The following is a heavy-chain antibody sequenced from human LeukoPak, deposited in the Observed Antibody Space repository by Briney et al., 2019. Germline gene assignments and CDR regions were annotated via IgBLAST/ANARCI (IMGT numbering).Heavy chain of an antibody. D-gene: IGHD3-10*01. CDR2: IYTDGRT. J-gene: IGHJ4*02. Sequence: GGSLRLSCAASGFTVNSNYMTWVRQAPGKGLEWVSVIYTDGRTDYADSVKGRFTISRDNSKNTLYLQMNSLRAEDTAVYYCAKDHGRDYYGSGRYDYWGQGTLVTVSS. V-gene: IGHV3-53*01. CDR1: GFTVNSNY. CDR3: AKDHGRDYYGSGRYDY.